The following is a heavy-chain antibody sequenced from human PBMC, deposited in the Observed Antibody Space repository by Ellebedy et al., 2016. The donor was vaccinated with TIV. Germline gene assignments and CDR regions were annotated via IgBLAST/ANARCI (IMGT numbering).Heavy chain of an antibody. CDR2: IDSSGGDT. CDR3: VRFPRGAPFVDYLYYMDV. J-gene: IGHJ6*03. D-gene: IGHD2-21*01. Sequence: PGGSLRLSCAASAFVYGGFCMPWVRQAPGKGLEWVSSIDSSGGDTHYADSVKGRFTIPRDNARNSLYLQMNSLRVEDTAVYYCVRFPRGAPFVDYLYYMDVWGKGTTVIVSS. CDR1: AFVYGGFC. V-gene: IGHV3-21*01.